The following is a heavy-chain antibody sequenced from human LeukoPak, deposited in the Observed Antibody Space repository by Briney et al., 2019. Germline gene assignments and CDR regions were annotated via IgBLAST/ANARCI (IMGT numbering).Heavy chain of an antibody. Sequence: PGGSLRLSCAASGFTFSSYAMTWVRQAPGKGLEWVSGISGSGGSTYYADSAKGRFTISRDNSKNTLYLQMNSLRAEDTAVYYCAKGSSSWYHYYFDYWGQGTLVTVSS. J-gene: IGHJ4*02. CDR2: ISGSGGST. CDR1: GFTFSSYA. CDR3: AKGSSSWYHYYFDY. V-gene: IGHV3-23*01. D-gene: IGHD6-13*01.